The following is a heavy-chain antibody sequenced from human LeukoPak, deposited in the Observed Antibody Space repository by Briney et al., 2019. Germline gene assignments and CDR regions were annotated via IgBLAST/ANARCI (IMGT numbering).Heavy chain of an antibody. D-gene: IGHD2-15*01. CDR1: GGSISSSNW. Sequence: SETLSLTCAVSGGSISSSNWWSWVRQPPGKGLEWIGKNYHSGSTNYNPSLKSRVTISEDKSKSQFSLKLSSVSAADTVVYHCARESGVVAAISNWFDPWGQGTLVTVSS. V-gene: IGHV4-4*02. CDR3: ARESGVVAAISNWFDP. J-gene: IGHJ5*02. CDR2: NYHSGST.